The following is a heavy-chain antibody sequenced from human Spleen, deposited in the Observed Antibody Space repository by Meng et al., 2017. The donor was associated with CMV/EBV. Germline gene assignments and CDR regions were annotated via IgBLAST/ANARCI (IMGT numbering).Heavy chain of an antibody. CDR2: INESDRT. V-gene: IGHV4-34*01. CDR3: ARRTRGSGSYGY. J-gene: IGHJ4*02. D-gene: IGHD3-10*01. CDR1: GGSFSGYS. Sequence: SETLSLTCTVYGGSFSGYSWNWIRQPPGKGLEWIGEINESDRTDYRSSLKSRVTISVDTSKNQVSLNLTSVTAADTAVYYCARRTRGSGSYGYWGQGTLVTVSS.